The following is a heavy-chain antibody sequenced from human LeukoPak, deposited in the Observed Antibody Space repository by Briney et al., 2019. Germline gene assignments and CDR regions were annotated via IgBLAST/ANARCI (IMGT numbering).Heavy chain of an antibody. V-gene: IGHV3-66*01. CDR1: GFTVSSNY. CDR3: ARITMVRGVDY. CDR2: IYSGGST. J-gene: IGHJ4*02. Sequence: GGSLRLSCAASGFTVSSNYMSWVRQAPGKGLEWVSVIYSGGSTYYADSVKDRFTISRDNSKNTLYLQMNSLRAEDTAVYYCARITMVRGVDYWGQGTLVTVSS. D-gene: IGHD3-10*01.